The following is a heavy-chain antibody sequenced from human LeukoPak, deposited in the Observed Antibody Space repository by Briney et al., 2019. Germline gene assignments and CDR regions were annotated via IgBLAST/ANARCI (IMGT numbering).Heavy chain of an antibody. CDR3: ARMRDPYGDFDY. J-gene: IGHJ4*02. Sequence: ASVKVYCKASGYTFTSYGISWVRQAPGQGLEWMGWISAYNGNTNYAQKLQGRVTMTTDTSTSTAYMELRSLRSDDTAVYYCARMRDPYGDFDYWGQGTLVTVSS. CDR2: ISAYNGNT. V-gene: IGHV1-18*01. D-gene: IGHD4-17*01. CDR1: GYTFTSYG.